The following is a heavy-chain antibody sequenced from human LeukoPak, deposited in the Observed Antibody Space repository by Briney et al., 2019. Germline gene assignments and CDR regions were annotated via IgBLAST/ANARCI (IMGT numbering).Heavy chain of an antibody. CDR2: IYHSGST. D-gene: IGHD3-22*01. CDR1: GGSISSSNW. Sequence: PSETLSLTCAVSGGSISSSNWWSWVRQPPGKGLEWIGEIYHSGSTNYNPSLKSRVTISVDKSKNQFSLKLSSVTAADTAVYYCARMYYYDSSGYYYFDYWGQGTLVTVPS. CDR3: ARMYYYDSSGYYYFDY. V-gene: IGHV4-4*02. J-gene: IGHJ4*02.